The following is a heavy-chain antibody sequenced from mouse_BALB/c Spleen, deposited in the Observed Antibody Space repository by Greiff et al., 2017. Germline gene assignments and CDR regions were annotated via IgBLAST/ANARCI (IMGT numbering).Heavy chain of an antibody. CDR1: GYSITSYYA. D-gene: IGHD1-1*01. CDR2: ISYSGST. Sequence: EVKVEESGPGLVKPSQSLSLTCTVTGYSITSYYAWNWIRQFPGNKLGWMGYISYSGSTSYNPSLKSRISITRDTSKNQFFLQLNSVTTEDTATYYCARGLLRAWFAYWGQGTLVTVSA. CDR3: ARGLLRAWFAY. V-gene: IGHV3-2*02. J-gene: IGHJ3*01.